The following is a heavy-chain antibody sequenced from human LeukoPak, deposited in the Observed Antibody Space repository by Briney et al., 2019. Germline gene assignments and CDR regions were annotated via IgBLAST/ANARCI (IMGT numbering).Heavy chain of an antibody. CDR2: INHSGST. CDR3: ARGRIAAAGYFDY. V-gene: IGHV4-34*01. CDR1: GGSFSGYY. Sequence: PSETLSLTCAVYGGSFSGYYWSWIRQPPEKGLEWIGEINHSGSTNYNPSLKSRVTISVDTSKNQFSLKLSSVTAADTAVYYCARGRIAAAGYFDYWGQGTLVTVSS. D-gene: IGHD6-13*01. J-gene: IGHJ4*02.